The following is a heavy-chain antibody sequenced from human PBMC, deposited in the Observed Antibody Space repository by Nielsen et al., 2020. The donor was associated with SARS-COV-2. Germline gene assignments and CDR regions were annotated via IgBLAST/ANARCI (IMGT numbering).Heavy chain of an antibody. CDR3: ARDAAERGFDP. D-gene: IGHD6-25*01. CDR2: INHSGST. CDR1: GGSFSGYY. J-gene: IGHJ5*02. Sequence: SETLSLTCAVYGGSFSGYYWSWIRQPPGKGLEWIGEINHSGSTNYNPSLKSRLTISIDTSKNQFSLKLSSVTAADTAVYYCARDAAERGFDPWGQGTLVTVSS. V-gene: IGHV4-34*01.